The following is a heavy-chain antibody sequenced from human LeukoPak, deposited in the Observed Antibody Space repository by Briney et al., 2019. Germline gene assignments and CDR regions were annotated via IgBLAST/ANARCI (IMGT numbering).Heavy chain of an antibody. V-gene: IGHV4-39*01. CDR3: ARRDIAARLNWFDP. Sequence: SETLSLTCTVSGGSISSSRYYWGWIRQPPGKGLEWIGNIYYSGSTYYDPSLKSRVTISLDTSKNQFSLKLSSVTAADTAVYYCARRDIAARLNWFDPWGQGTLVTVSS. J-gene: IGHJ5*02. CDR2: IYYSGST. CDR1: GGSISSSRYY. D-gene: IGHD6-6*01.